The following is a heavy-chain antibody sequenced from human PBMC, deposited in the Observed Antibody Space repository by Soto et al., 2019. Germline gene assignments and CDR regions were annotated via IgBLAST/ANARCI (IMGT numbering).Heavy chain of an antibody. V-gene: IGHV3-30*09. D-gene: IGHD4-4*01. CDR3: ARRTLVTTRYFQH. CDR2: IPFDGANK. Sequence: WGSMRLSYAGSGCTFSNFALHWVRQAPGKGLGWVAVIPFDGANKYYADSVKGRFALSRDNSKNMVFLQMNSLRRDDTAIYYCARRTLVTTRYFQHWGQGTQVTVSS. CDR1: GCTFSNFA. J-gene: IGHJ1*01.